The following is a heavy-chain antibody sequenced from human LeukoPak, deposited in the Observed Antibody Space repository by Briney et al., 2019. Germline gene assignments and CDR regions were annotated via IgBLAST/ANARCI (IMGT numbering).Heavy chain of an antibody. CDR2: IKQDGSEK. CDR3: ARGIYPDRTMIVAVVDY. J-gene: IGHJ4*02. V-gene: IGHV3-7*03. Sequence: GSLRLSCAASGFIFSSYWMSWVRQAPGKGLEWVANIKQDGSEKYYVDSVKGRFTISRDNAKNSLYLQMNSLRAEDTAVYYCARGIYPDRTMIVAVVDYWGQGTLVTVSS. CDR1: GFIFSSYW. D-gene: IGHD3-22*01.